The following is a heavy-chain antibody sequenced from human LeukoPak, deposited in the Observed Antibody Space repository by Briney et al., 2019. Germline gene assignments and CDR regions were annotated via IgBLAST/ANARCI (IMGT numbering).Heavy chain of an antibody. V-gene: IGHV4-61*02. J-gene: IGHJ4*02. D-gene: IGHD6-13*01. CDR2: IYTSGST. Sequence: PSETLSLTCTVSGGSISSGSYYWSWIRQPAGRGLEWIGRIYTSGSTDYNPSLESRATISVDTSKNQFPLELSSVTAADTAVYYCARVLGSSWYYFDYWGQGTLVTVSS. CDR3: ARVLGSSWYYFDY. CDR1: GGSISSGSYY.